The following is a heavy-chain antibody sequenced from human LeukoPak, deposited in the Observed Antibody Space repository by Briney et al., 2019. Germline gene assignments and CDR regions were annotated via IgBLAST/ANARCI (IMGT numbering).Heavy chain of an antibody. CDR3: VKDGIAVAEEDH. CDR2: ISNDERNK. D-gene: IGHD6-13*01. CDR1: GFNFHNFA. Sequence: PERSLRLSCEASGFNFHNFAMHWVRQAPGKGLEWVAVISNDERNKYYTDSVKGRFTISRDNSKNMLYLQMNSLRAEDTALYYCVKDGIAVAEEDHWGQGTLVTVSS. V-gene: IGHV3-30*04. J-gene: IGHJ4*02.